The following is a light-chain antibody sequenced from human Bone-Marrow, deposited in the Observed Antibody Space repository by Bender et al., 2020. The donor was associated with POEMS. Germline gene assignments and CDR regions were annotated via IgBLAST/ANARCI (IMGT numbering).Light chain of an antibody. V-gene: IGLV6-57*03. CDR3: QSYDNCNLHWV. CDR1: SGNIASNY. Sequence: NSMLTQPHSVSESPGKTVSISCTRSSGNIASNYVQWYQRRPGSAPTTVIYEDNQRPSGVPDRFSGSIDISSNSASLTISGLKTEDEADYYCQSYDNCNLHWVFGGGPKLT. J-gene: IGLJ3*02. CDR2: EDN.